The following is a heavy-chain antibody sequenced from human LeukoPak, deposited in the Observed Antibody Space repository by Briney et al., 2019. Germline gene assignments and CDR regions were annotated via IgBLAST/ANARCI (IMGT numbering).Heavy chain of an antibody. CDR1: GYTFTSYG. V-gene: IGHV1-18*01. Sequence: EASVKVSCKASGYTFTSYGISWVRQAPGQGLEWMGWTSAYNGNTNYAQKLQGRVTMTTDTSTSTAYMELRSLRSDDTAVYYCARDLHAMVRGVINYFDYWGQGTLVTVSS. CDR3: ARDLHAMVRGVINYFDY. D-gene: IGHD3-10*01. CDR2: TSAYNGNT. J-gene: IGHJ4*02.